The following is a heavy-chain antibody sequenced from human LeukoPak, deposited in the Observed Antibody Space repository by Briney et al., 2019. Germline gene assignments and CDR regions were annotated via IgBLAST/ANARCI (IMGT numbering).Heavy chain of an antibody. V-gene: IGHV4-34*01. CDR1: GGSFSGYY. CDR3: ARRTIFGVVITD. D-gene: IGHD3-3*01. CDR2: INHSGST. Sequence: SETLSLTCAVYGGSFSGYYWSWIRQPPGKGLEWIGEINHSGSTNYNPSHKSRVTISVDTSKNQFSLKLSSVTAADTAVYYCARRTIFGVVITDWGQGTLVTVSS. J-gene: IGHJ4*02.